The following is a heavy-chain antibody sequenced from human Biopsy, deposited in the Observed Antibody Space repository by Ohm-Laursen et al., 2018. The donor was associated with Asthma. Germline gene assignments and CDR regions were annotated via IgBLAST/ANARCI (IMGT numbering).Heavy chain of an antibody. J-gene: IGHJ3*02. CDR1: GYSFTDYH. Sequence: ASVKVSCKASGYSFTDYHLHWVRQAPGQGLEWMGRITPTSGGTTYAQKFQGRVTMTRDRSISTAYMELDRLRSDDTAVYYCARTYYDFLTGQVNDAFAMWGQGTMVTVSS. CDR3: ARTYYDFLTGQVNDAFAM. D-gene: IGHD3-9*01. CDR2: ITPTSGGT. V-gene: IGHV1-2*06.